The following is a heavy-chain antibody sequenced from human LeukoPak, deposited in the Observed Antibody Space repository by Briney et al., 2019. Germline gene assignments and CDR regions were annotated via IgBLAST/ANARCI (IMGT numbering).Heavy chain of an antibody. J-gene: IGHJ3*02. CDR1: GYTFTGYY. CDR2: ISGYNGNT. Sequence: ASVKVSCKASGYTFTGYYMHWVRQAPGQGLEWMGWISGYNGNTNYAQKFQGRVTTTRNTSISTAYMELSSLRSEDTAVYYCARCPPRRRNAFDIWGQGTMVTVSS. CDR3: ARCPPRRRNAFDI. V-gene: IGHV1-2*02.